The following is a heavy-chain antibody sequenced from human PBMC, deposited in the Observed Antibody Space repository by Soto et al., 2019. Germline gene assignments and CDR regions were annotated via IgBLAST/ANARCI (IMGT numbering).Heavy chain of an antibody. D-gene: IGHD3-16*01. CDR2: IYYSGST. CDR3: ARGVLYGNKAGDWFDP. CDR1: GGSISSYY. V-gene: IGHV4-59*01. J-gene: IGHJ5*02. Sequence: QVQLQESGPGLVKPSETLSLTCTVSGGSISSYYWSWIRQPPGKGLERIGYIYYSGSTNYNPSLTSRVTISVDTSKNQFSLKLSSVTAADTAVYYCARGVLYGNKAGDWFDPWGQGTLVTVSS.